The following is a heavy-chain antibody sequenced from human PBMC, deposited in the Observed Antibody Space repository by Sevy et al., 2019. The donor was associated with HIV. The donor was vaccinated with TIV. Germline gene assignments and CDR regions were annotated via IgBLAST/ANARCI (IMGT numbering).Heavy chain of an antibody. CDR3: ARAPPVRSGDDSLNWFDP. V-gene: IGHV4-59*01. CDR2: IHYSGST. J-gene: IGHJ5*02. Sequence: SETLSLTCTVSGGPISSYYWSWIRQPPGKKLEWIGYIHYSGSTKYNPSLNSRVTMSVDTSKYQFSLKLTSVTAADTAVYYCARAPPVRSGDDSLNWFDPWGQGTLVTVSS. D-gene: IGHD5-12*01. CDR1: GGPISSYY.